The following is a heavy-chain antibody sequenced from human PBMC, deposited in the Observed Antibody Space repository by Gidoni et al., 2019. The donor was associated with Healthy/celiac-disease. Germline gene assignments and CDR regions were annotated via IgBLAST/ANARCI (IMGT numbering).Heavy chain of an antibody. V-gene: IGHV3-23*01. D-gene: IGHD6-13*01. CDR1: GFTFSSYA. CDR3: AKDPITEEYSSSWYYFDY. J-gene: IGHJ4*02. CDR2: ISGSGGST. Sequence: EVQLLESGGGLVQPGGSLRLSCAASGFTFSSYAMSWVRQAPGKGLEWVSAISGSGGSTYYADSVKGRFTISRDNSKNTLYLQMNSLRAEDTAVYYCAKDPITEEYSSSWYYFDYWGQGTLVTVSS.